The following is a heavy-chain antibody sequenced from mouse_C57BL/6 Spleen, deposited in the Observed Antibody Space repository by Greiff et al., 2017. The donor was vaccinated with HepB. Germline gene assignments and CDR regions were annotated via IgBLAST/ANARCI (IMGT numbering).Heavy chain of an antibody. Sequence: EVQRVESGGDLVKPGGSLKLSCAASGFTFSSYGMSWVRQTPDKRLEWVATISSGGSYTYYPDSVKGRFTISRDNAKNTLYLQMSSLKSEDTAMYYCARQKTAQATGAMDYWGQGTSVTVSS. CDR1: GFTFSSYG. J-gene: IGHJ4*01. CDR2: ISSGGSYT. V-gene: IGHV5-6*01. D-gene: IGHD3-2*02. CDR3: ARQKTAQATGAMDY.